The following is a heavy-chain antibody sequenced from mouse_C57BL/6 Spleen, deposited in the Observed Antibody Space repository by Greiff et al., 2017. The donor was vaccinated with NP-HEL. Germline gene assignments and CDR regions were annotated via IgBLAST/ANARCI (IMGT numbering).Heavy chain of an antibody. CDR2: IYPGSGST. V-gene: IGHV1-55*01. CDR1: GYTFTSYW. J-gene: IGHJ3*01. CDR3: ARIPNYYGSSPWFAY. D-gene: IGHD1-1*01. Sequence: QVQLQQPGAELVKPGASVKMSCKASGYTFTSYWITWVKQRPGQGLEWIGDIYPGSGSTNYNEKFKSKATLTVDTSSSTAYMQLSSLTSGDSAVYYCARIPNYYGSSPWFAYWGQGTLVTVSA.